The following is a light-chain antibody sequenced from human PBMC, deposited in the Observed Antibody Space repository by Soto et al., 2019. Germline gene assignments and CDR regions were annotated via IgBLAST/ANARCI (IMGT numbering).Light chain of an antibody. V-gene: IGKV1-5*01. CDR3: QHYSGDRAT. CDR2: DAS. J-gene: IGKJ1*01. CDR1: QGISSW. Sequence: DIQMTQSPSTLSASVGDRVTITCRASQGISSWLAWYQQKPGKAPKLLIYDASDLESGVPSRFSGSRSGTEFTLTISSLQPDDFATYYCQHYSGDRATFGQGTKVEI.